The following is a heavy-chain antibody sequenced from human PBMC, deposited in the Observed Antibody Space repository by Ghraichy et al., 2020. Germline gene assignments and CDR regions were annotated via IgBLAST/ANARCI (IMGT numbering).Heavy chain of an antibody. D-gene: IGHD6-13*01. CDR1: GFTFSSYW. Sequence: GESLNISCAASGFTFSSYWMHWVRQAPGKGLVWVSRINTDGSSTTYADSVKGRFTISRDNAKNTLFLQMNSLRAEDTAVYYCVRTLYNSPYNWGQVTLVTVSS. V-gene: IGHV3-74*01. CDR3: VRTLYNSPYN. CDR2: INTDGSST. J-gene: IGHJ4*02.